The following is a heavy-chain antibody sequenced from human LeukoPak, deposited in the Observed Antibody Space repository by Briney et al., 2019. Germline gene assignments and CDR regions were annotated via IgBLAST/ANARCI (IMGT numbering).Heavy chain of an antibody. CDR3: GRLAHNAWYAIDH. D-gene: IGHD6-13*01. CDR1: GFTFSGFW. J-gene: IGHJ4*02. V-gene: IGHV3-7*01. CDR2: INSDGSEG. Sequence: GGSLRLSCAVSGFTFSGFWMSWSRQAPGKGLEWVASINSDGSEGYYADVVKGRFTISRDNPKNSLYLQINSLRVDDTAVYYCGRLAHNAWYAIDHWGQGTLVTVSS.